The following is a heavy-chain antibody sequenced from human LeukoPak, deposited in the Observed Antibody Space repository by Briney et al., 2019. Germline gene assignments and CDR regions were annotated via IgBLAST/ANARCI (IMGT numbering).Heavy chain of an antibody. CDR1: GYTFTSYD. D-gene: IGHD1-26*01. V-gene: IGHV1-8*01. CDR3: AVMGATTTRIDY. J-gene: IGHJ4*02. CDR2: MNPNSGNT. Sequence: ASVKVSCKASGYTFTSYDINWVRQATGQGLEWMGWMNPNSGNTGYAQKFQGRVTMTRNTSMSTAYMELSSLRSEDTAVYYCAVMGATTTRIDYWGQGTLVTVSS.